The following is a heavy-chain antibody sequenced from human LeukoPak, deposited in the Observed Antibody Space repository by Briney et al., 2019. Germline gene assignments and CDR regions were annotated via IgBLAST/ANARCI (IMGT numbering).Heavy chain of an antibody. CDR2: IHNNGDI. V-gene: IGHV4-59*01. Sequence: SETLSLTCIVSGDSIRSYYWNWIRQAPGKALEWIGHIHNNGDIAYNFSLKSRVTISMDTSKNQFSLKLSSATAADTAVYYCGRWGYFDSGNYFVVDYWGQGTVVTVSS. J-gene: IGHJ4*02. D-gene: IGHD3-22*01. CDR1: GDSIRSYY. CDR3: GRWGYFDSGNYFVVDY.